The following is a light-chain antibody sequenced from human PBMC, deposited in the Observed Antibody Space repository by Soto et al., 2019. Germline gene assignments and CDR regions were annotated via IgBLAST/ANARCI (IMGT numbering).Light chain of an antibody. CDR1: SSDVGGYNY. V-gene: IGLV2-14*01. CDR2: GVN. J-gene: IGLJ1*01. CDR3: SSSTTSITHHV. Sequence: QSALTQPPSASGSPGQSVAISCTGTSSDVGGYNYVSWYQQHPGKAPKLVLYGVNNRPSGVSNRFSGSKSGNTASLTISGLQAEDEAEYYCSSSTTSITHHVFGAGTKVTVL.